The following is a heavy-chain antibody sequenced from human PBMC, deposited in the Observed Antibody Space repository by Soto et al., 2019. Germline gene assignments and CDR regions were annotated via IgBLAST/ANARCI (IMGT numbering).Heavy chain of an antibody. Sequence: GGSLRLSCAASEFTFSNYAMSWVRQAPGKGLEWVSAISYGGGTTYYADSVKGRFTISRDNSKNTLYLQMNSLRAEDTAVYYCAKNPGYYYDSTGYHFDYWGLGTLVTVSS. CDR2: ISYGGGTT. D-gene: IGHD3-22*01. CDR3: AKNPGYYYDSTGYHFDY. J-gene: IGHJ4*02. V-gene: IGHV3-23*01. CDR1: EFTFSNYA.